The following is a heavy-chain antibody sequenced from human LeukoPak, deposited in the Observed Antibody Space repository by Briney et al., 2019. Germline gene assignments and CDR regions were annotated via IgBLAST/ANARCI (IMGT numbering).Heavy chain of an antibody. D-gene: IGHD2-15*01. V-gene: IGHV3-30*02. J-gene: IGHJ3*02. CDR3: AKSLVAAALNDAFDI. CDR1: GFTFSSYW. CDR2: IRYDGSNK. Sequence: GGSLRLSCAASGFTFSSYWMSWVRQAPGKGLEWVAFIRYDGSNKYYADSVKGRFTISRDNSKNTLYLQMNSLRAEDTAVYYCAKSLVAAALNDAFDIWGQGTMVTVPS.